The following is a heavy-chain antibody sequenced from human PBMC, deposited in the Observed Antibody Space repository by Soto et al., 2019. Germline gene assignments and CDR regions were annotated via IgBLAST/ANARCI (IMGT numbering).Heavy chain of an antibody. D-gene: IGHD3-22*01. CDR1: GFTFSSYW. J-gene: IGHJ3*02. CDR3: ARGAYYYDSSGYSGAFDI. V-gene: IGHV3-74*01. Sequence: EVQLVESGGGLVQPGGSLRLSCAASGFTFSSYWMHWVRQAPGKGLVWVSRINSDGSSTSYADSVKGRFTISRDNAKNTLYMQMNSLRAEDTAVYYCARGAYYYDSSGYSGAFDIWGQGTMVTVSS. CDR2: INSDGSST.